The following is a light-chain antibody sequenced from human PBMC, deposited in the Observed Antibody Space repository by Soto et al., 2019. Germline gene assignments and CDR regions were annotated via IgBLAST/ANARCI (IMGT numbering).Light chain of an antibody. CDR1: SSDVGGYSY. V-gene: IGLV2-14*01. CDR2: EVT. Sequence: QSVLTQPASVSGSPGQSITISCTGTSSDVGGYSYVSWYQQHPGKAPKLMIYEVTNRPSGVSNRFSGSKSGDTASLTISGLQAEDEADYYCSSYTGSNTWVFGGGTKLTFL. CDR3: SSYTGSNTWV. J-gene: IGLJ3*02.